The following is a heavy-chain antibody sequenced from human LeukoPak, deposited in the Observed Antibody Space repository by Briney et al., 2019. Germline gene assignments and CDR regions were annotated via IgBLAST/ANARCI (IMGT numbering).Heavy chain of an antibody. CDR1: GYSFTSYG. Sequence: ASVKVSCKASGYSFTSYGISWVRQAPGQGLEWMGWISAYNGNTNYAQKLQGRVTMTTDTSTSTAYMELRSLRSDDTAVYYCARDHEPGLRDIVVVPAGTFDPWGQGTLVTVSS. D-gene: IGHD2-2*01. CDR3: ARDHEPGLRDIVVVPAGTFDP. V-gene: IGHV1-18*01. J-gene: IGHJ5*02. CDR2: ISAYNGNT.